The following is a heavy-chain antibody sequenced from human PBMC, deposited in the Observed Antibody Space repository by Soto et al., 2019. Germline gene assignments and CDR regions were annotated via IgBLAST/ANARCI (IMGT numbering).Heavy chain of an antibody. CDR1: GGSIRGYY. Sequence: SETLSLTCAASGGSIRGYYGSWIRQPPGKGLEWIGYTSYSGSTNYNPSLKNRVTISVDTSKNQFSLKLSFVTAADTAVYYCAREGGVATPIGMDVWGQGTTVTVSS. J-gene: IGHJ6*02. CDR2: TSYSGST. V-gene: IGHV4-59*01. D-gene: IGHD5-12*01. CDR3: AREGGVATPIGMDV.